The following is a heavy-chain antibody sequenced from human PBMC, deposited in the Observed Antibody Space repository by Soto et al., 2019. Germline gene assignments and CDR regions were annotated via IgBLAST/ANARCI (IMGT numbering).Heavy chain of an antibody. Sequence: ASVKVSCKASGYTFTVYAMHWVRQPPGQRLEWMGWINAGNGNTKYSQKFQGRVTITRDTSASTAYMDLSSLRTEDTAVYYCARAVAVPADFDYWGQGTLVTVSS. CDR2: INAGNGNT. CDR1: GYTFTVYA. CDR3: ARAVAVPADFDY. D-gene: IGHD6-19*01. V-gene: IGHV1-3*01. J-gene: IGHJ4*02.